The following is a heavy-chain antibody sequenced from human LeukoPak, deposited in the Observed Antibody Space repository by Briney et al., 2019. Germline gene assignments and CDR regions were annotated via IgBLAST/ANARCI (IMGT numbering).Heavy chain of an antibody. V-gene: IGHV3-7*01. J-gene: IGHJ4*02. CDR3: ARADLSYYYDSSGYDY. CDR2: IKQDGSEK. Sequence: GGSLRLSCAASGFTFSSYWMSWVRQAPGKGLEWVANIKQDGSEKYYVDSVKGRFTISRDNAKNSLYLQMNSLRAEDTAVYYCARADLSYYYDSSGYDYWGQGTLVTVSS. D-gene: IGHD3-22*01. CDR1: GFTFSSYW.